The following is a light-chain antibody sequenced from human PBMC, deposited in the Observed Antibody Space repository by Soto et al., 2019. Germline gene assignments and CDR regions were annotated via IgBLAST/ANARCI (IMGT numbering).Light chain of an antibody. CDR3: QQYGSSPIFT. J-gene: IGKJ3*01. CDR2: GAS. CDR1: QSVSSSY. Sequence: EIVLTQSPGTLSLSPGERATLSCRASQSVSSSYLAWYQQKPGQAPRLLIYGASSRVTGIPDRFSGSGAGTDSALSISRLEPQDFAVYCCQQYGSSPIFTFGHGTKVDI. V-gene: IGKV3-20*01.